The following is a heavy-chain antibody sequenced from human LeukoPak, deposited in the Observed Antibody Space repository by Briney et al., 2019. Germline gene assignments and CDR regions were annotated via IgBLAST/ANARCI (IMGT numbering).Heavy chain of an antibody. CDR3: ARAYYDSSGNWGHYYYGMDV. CDR2: INAGNGNT. J-gene: IGHJ6*02. CDR1: GGTFSSYA. V-gene: IGHV1-3*01. D-gene: IGHD3-22*01. Sequence: ASVKVSCKASGGTFSSYAISWVRQAPGHGLEWMGWINAGNGNTKYSQKFQGRVTITRDTSASTAYMELSSLRSEDTAVYYCARAYYDSSGNWGHYYYGMDVWGQGTTVTVSS.